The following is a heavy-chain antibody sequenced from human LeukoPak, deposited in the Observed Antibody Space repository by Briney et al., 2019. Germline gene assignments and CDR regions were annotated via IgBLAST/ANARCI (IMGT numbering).Heavy chain of an antibody. CDR3: ARDDYGGTFDAFDI. Sequence: GGSLRLSCAASGFTFSTYEMNWVRQAPGKGLEWVSYIGSGGRSIYYADSVRGRFTSSRDNAKKSLFLQMNSLKAEETAVYYCARDDYGGTFDAFDIWGQGAMVTVSS. CDR2: IGSGGRSI. D-gene: IGHD4-17*01. V-gene: IGHV3-48*03. CDR1: GFTFSTYE. J-gene: IGHJ3*02.